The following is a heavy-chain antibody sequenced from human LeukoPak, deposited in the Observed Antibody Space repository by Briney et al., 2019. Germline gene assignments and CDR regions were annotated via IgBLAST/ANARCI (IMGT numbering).Heavy chain of an antibody. V-gene: IGHV1-24*01. CDR1: GDTLAALS. CDR2: FHPEDGET. D-gene: IGHD2-2*01. J-gene: IGHJ4*02. CDR3: TTGKIYCSTTSCSDDY. Sequence: GASVKVSCMVSGDTLAALSMHWVRQAPGKGLEWMGGFHPEDGETIYAQKFQGGVTMTEDTSTDTAYMELSSLRSDDTAVYYCTTGKIYCSTTSCSDDYWGQGTLVTVSS.